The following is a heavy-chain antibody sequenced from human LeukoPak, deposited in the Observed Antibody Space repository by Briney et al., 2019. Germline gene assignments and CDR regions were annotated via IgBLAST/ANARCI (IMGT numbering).Heavy chain of an antibody. CDR1: GFTFSSYFW. Sequence: GGSLRLSCAASGFTFSSYFWMHWVRQAPGKGLVWVSRIKSDGSSSTYADSVKGRFTISRDSAKNSLYLQMIALRAEDTAVYYCVRDLDLGGYSSFEYWGQGTLVTVSS. D-gene: IGHD4-23*01. J-gene: IGHJ4*02. CDR3: VRDLDLGGYSSFEY. CDR2: IKSDGSSS. V-gene: IGHV3-74*01.